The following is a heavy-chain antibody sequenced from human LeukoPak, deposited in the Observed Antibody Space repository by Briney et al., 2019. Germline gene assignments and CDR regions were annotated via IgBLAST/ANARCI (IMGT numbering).Heavy chain of an antibody. CDR2: INHSGST. V-gene: IGHV4-34*01. Sequence: PSETLSLTCAVYGGSFSGYYWSWIRQPPGKGLEWNGEINHSGSTNYNPSLKSRVTISVDTSKNQFSLKLSSVTAADTAVYYCARIQYDFWSGYTNWFDPWGQGTLVTVSS. CDR1: GGSFSGYY. D-gene: IGHD3-3*01. J-gene: IGHJ5*02. CDR3: ARIQYDFWSGYTNWFDP.